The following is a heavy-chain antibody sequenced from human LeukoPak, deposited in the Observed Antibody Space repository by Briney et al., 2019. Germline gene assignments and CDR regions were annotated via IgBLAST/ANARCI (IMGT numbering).Heavy chain of an antibody. CDR3: ARDFEY. CDR1: GYIFSNYA. CDR2: ISVDGTNQ. Sequence: GGSLRLSCAASGYIFSNYAMNWVRQSANKGLEWVAIISVDGTNQQYADSVKGRFTISRDNSNNMLFLQMRSLRREDTAVYYCARDFEYWGQGTLVTVSS. V-gene: IGHV3-30*04. J-gene: IGHJ4*02.